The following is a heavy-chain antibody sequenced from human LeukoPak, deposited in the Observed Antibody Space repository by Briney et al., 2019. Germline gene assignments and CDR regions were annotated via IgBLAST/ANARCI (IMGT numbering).Heavy chain of an antibody. V-gene: IGHV4-59*01. Sequence: SETLSLTCTVSGGSISDYYWSWIRQPPGKGLEWIGYINYSGNTNYNPSLKSRATISVDTSKNQFSLRLTSVTAADTAVFYCAREGRQDYVYFDYWGQGSLVTVSS. CDR1: GGSISDYY. CDR3: AREGRQDYVYFDY. CDR2: INYSGNT. D-gene: IGHD4-17*01. J-gene: IGHJ4*02.